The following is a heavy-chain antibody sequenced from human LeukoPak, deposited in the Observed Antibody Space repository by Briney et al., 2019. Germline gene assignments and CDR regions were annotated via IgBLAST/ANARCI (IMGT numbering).Heavy chain of an antibody. CDR1: GGSISSGGYY. Sequence: SETLSLTCTVSGGSISSGGYYWSWIRQHPGKGLEWIGYIYYSGSAYYNASLKSRVTISVDTSKNQFSLSLRSVTAADTAVYYCARDKDWNDGGIDYWGQGILVTVSS. V-gene: IGHV4-31*03. J-gene: IGHJ4*02. D-gene: IGHD1-1*01. CDR3: ARDKDWNDGGIDY. CDR2: IYYSGSA.